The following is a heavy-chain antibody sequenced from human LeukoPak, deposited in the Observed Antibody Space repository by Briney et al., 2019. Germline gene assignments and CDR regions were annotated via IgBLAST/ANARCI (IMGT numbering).Heavy chain of an antibody. V-gene: IGHV3-30*02. D-gene: IGHD1-26*01. CDR1: GFTFISYG. CDR2: IRYDGSNK. J-gene: IGHJ4*02. Sequence: PGGSLRLSCAASGFTFISYGIHCVRQAPGKGLEWVAFIRYDGSNKLYADSVKGRFTISRDNSKNTLYLQMNTLRGEDTAVYYCAKDLWELPLEGFSFDYWGQGTLVTVSS. CDR3: AKDLWELPLEGFSFDY.